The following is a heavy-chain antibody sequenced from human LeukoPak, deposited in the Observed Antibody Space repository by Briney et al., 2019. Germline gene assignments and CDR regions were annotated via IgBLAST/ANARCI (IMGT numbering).Heavy chain of an antibody. V-gene: IGHV1-69*13. CDR2: IIPIFGTA. Sequence: SVKVSCKASGGTFSSYAISWVRQAPGQGLEWMGGIIPIFGTANYAQKFQGRVTITADESTSTAYMELSSLRSEDTAVYYCARDGSYLSSFDYWGQGTLVTVSS. J-gene: IGHJ4*02. D-gene: IGHD1-26*01. CDR3: ARDGSYLSSFDY. CDR1: GGTFSSYA.